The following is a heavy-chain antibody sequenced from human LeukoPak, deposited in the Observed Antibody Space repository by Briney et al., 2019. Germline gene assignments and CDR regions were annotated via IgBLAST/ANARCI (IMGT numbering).Heavy chain of an antibody. CDR3: ARPTYRDPAIVVVVAADDAFDI. J-gene: IGHJ3*02. D-gene: IGHD2-15*01. CDR1: GFTFSTYR. Sequence: GGSLRLSCAASGFTFSTYRMSWVRQAPGKGLEWVANIKQDGSEKHYVDSVKGRFTISRDNAKNSLYLQMSSLRAEDTAVYYCARPTYRDPAIVVVVAADDAFDIWGQGTMVTVSS. V-gene: IGHV3-7*01. CDR2: IKQDGSEK.